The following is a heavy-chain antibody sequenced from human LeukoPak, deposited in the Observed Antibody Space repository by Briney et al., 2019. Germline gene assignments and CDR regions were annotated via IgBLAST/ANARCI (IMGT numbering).Heavy chain of an antibody. Sequence: GGSLRLSCAASGFTFSPHAMSWVRQAPGKGLEWVSVISGRDGTTYYADSVKGRFTISRDNSRNMLYLQMNSLRAEDTAVYYCAKDLQGRVWGSYSHASDIWGQGTMVTVSP. CDR2: ISGRDGTT. D-gene: IGHD3-16*01. CDR3: AKDLQGRVWGSYSHASDI. J-gene: IGHJ3*02. V-gene: IGHV3-23*01. CDR1: GFTFSPHA.